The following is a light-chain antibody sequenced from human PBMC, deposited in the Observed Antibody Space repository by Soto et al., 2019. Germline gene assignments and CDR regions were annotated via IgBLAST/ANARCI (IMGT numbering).Light chain of an antibody. J-gene: IGKJ1*01. CDR1: QGIRID. CDR2: GAS. Sequence: DIQMTQSPSTLSGSVGDRVTITCRASQGIRIDLGWFQQRPGKAPKRLIYGASSLQSGVPSRFSGSGYGTEFTLTISNLQPEDFATYYCLQHNSFPRTFGQGTKVDIK. CDR3: LQHNSFPRT. V-gene: IGKV1-17*02.